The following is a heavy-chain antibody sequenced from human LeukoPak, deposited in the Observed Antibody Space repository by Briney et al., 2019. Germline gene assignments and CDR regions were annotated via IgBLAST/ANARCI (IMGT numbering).Heavy chain of an antibody. CDR3: VRWHLATAGAFN. D-gene: IGHD6-13*01. CDR2: IPNDGSSP. Sequence: QPGGSLRLSCAASGFTFSNDWMHWVRQALGKGLMWVSRIPNDGSSPTYADSVKGRFTISRDNAKNTVYLQMNSLRAEDTAVYYCVRWHLATAGAFNWGQGTLVTVSS. CDR1: GFTFSNDW. J-gene: IGHJ4*02. V-gene: IGHV3-74*01.